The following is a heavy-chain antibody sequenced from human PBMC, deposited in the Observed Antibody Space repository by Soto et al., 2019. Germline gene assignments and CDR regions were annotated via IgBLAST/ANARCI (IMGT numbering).Heavy chain of an antibody. D-gene: IGHD3-9*01. CDR2: INHSGNT. Sequence: SETLSLTCAVYGGSFSGYYWSWIRQPPGKGLEWIGEINHSGNTNYNPSLKSRVTISVDKSKNQFSLKLSSVTAADTAVYYCASQGLPYFDWSPTHLYYLDVSSRGTTVTVSS. CDR3: ASQGLPYFDWSPTHLYYLDV. V-gene: IGHV4-34*01. J-gene: IGHJ6*03. CDR1: GGSFSGYY.